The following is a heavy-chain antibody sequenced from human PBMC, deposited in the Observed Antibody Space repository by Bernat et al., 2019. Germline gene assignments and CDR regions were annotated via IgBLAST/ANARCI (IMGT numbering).Heavy chain of an antibody. CDR2: IIPILGIA. Sequence: QVQLVQSGAEVKKPGSSVKVSCKASGGTFSSYTISWVRQAPGQGLEWMGRIIPILGIANYAQKFQGRVAITADKATSTGYMELGSLRSEDTAVYYCARDPAGYGSAASWFDPWGQGTLVTVSS. CDR1: GGTFSSYT. J-gene: IGHJ5*02. CDR3: ARDPAGYGSAASWFDP. D-gene: IGHD3-10*01. V-gene: IGHV1-69*08.